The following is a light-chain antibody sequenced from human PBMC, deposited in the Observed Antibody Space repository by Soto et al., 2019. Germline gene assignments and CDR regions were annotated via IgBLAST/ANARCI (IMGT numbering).Light chain of an antibody. Sequence: DFQMTQSPSSLSASVGDRVTITCRASQSIDTYLNWYHQKAGKAPKLLVYRASTLQGGVPSRFSASGSGTDFTLTISNLQPEDFATYYCQQSFTTPRTFGQGTKVESK. CDR3: QQSFTTPRT. CDR2: RAS. CDR1: QSIDTY. J-gene: IGKJ1*01. V-gene: IGKV1-39*01.